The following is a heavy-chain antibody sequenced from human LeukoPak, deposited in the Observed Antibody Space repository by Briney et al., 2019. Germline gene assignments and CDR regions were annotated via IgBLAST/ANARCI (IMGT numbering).Heavy chain of an antibody. J-gene: IGHJ4*02. Sequence: GGSLRLSCIGSGFTFSKTWMMWVRQAPGKGLEWIGFISGGTTEYAASVKGRFTISRDDSTSIAYLQMNSLTTEDTAVYYCSRGSGWLSVYWGQGTLVTVSS. CDR1: GFTFSKTW. CDR2: ISGGTT. CDR3: SRGSGWLSVY. D-gene: IGHD6-19*01. V-gene: IGHV3-49*04.